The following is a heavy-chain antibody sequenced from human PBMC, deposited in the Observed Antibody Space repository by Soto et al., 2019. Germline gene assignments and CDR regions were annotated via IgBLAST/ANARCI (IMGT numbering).Heavy chain of an antibody. V-gene: IGHV3-74*01. J-gene: IGHJ6*02. CDR2: INSDGSRT. Sequence: GGSLRLSCAASGFTFSSYWMHWVRQAPGKGLVWVSRINSDGSRTIYADSVKGRFTISRDNAKNTLYLQMNRLRAEDTAVYYCARDDIPGRAVAIYGMDVWGQGTTVTVSS. D-gene: IGHD6-19*01. CDR3: ARDDIPGRAVAIYGMDV. CDR1: GFTFSSYW.